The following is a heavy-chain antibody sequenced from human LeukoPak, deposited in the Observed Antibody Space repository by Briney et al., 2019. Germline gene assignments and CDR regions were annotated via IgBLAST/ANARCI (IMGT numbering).Heavy chain of an antibody. CDR1: GYTFTNYG. CDR2: ISPYNGVT. V-gene: IGHV1-18*01. Sequence: GASVKVSCKASGYTFTNYGVSWVRQAPGRGLEWMGWISPYNGVTNYAQNLQDRVTMTTDTSTSTTYMEVRSLRSDDTAVYYCARGRVSSSTWYSTYYYFFYMDFWGKGTTVTVSS. D-gene: IGHD4-11*01. CDR3: ARGRVSSSTWYSTYYYFFYMDF. J-gene: IGHJ6*03.